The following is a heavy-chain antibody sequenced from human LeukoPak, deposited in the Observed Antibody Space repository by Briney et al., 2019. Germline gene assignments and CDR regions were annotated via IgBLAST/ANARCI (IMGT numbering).Heavy chain of an antibody. CDR1: GFTVSGSA. CDR2: VRSKGYNYAT. Sequence: PGGSLRLSCAASGFTVSGSAMHWVRQASGKGLEWLGRVRSKGYNYATAYGASVKDRSIISRDDSKSTAYLQMSSLKSEDTAVYYCATLGETSGWYPDHWGQGTLVTVSS. J-gene: IGHJ4*02. CDR3: ATLGETSGWYPDH. V-gene: IGHV3-73*01. D-gene: IGHD6-19*01.